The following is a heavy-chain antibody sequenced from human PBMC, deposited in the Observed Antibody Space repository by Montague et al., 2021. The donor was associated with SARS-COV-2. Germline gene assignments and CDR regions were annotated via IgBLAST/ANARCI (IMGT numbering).Heavy chain of an antibody. D-gene: IGHD6-19*01. Sequence: CAISGDSVSSNRAAWNWIRQSPSRGLEWLGRTYYRSKWYYGYAVSVKSRITINPDTSKNQVSLQLDSVTPEDTAVYYCVRGVDSIGWYPRSNWFDAWGQGTLVIVSS. J-gene: IGHJ5*02. V-gene: IGHV6-1*01. CDR1: GDSVSSNRAA. CDR3: VRGVDSIGWYPRSNWFDA. CDR2: TYYRSKWYY.